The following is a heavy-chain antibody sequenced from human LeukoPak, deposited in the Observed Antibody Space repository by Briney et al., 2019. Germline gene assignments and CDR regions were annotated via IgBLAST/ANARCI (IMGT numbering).Heavy chain of an antibody. Sequence: GGSLRLSCAASGFTVITNDMTWVRQAPRKGVEWVSVLYSDGNTKYADSVQGRFTISRDNSKNTLYLEMNSLSPDDTAVYYCARGVEPLAANTLAYWGQGTLVTVSS. CDR2: LYSDGNT. D-gene: IGHD1-14*01. CDR1: GFTVITND. J-gene: IGHJ4*02. CDR3: ARGVEPLAANTLAY. V-gene: IGHV3-53*01.